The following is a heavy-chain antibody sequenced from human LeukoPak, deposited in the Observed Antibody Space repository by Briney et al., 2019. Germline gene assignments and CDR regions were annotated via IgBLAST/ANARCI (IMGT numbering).Heavy chain of an antibody. CDR2: IRFDGSNK. V-gene: IGHV3-33*01. CDR3: ARDQGTSASGGARGRFDY. D-gene: IGHD2-21*01. Sequence: PGGSLRLSCAASGFTFRSNGMHWVRQAPGKGLEWVAAIRFDGSNKYYADSVKDRFTISRDNSKNTLYLQMGSLRVEDTAVYFCARDQGTSASGGARGRFDYWGQGTLVTVSS. J-gene: IGHJ4*02. CDR1: GFTFRSNG.